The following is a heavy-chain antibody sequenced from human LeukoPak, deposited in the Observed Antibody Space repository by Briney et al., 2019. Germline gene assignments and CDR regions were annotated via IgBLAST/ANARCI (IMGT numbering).Heavy chain of an antibody. D-gene: IGHD2-8*01. CDR1: GYTFTGYY. CDR3: ARESLAGVKYYYGMDV. CDR2: INPNSGGT. V-gene: IGHV1-2*04. J-gene: IGHJ6*02. Sequence: ASVKVSCKASGYTFTGYYMHWVRQAPGQGLEWMGWINPNSGGTNYAQKFQGWVTMTRDTSISTAYMELSRLRSDDTAVYYCARESLAGVKYYYGMDVWGQGTTVTVSS.